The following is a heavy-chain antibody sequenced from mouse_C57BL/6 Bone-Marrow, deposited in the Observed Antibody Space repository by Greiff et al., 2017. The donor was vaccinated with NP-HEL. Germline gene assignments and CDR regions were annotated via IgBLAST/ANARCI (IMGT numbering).Heavy chain of an antibody. CDR1: GYTFTDYN. J-gene: IGHJ3*01. CDR3: ARRTIGGISFAY. V-gene: IGHV1-22*01. D-gene: IGHD2-14*01. Sequence: EVQLQESGPELVKPGASVKMSCKASGYTFTDYNMHWVKQSHGKSLEWIGYINPNNGGTSYNQKFKGKATLTVNKSSSTAYMELRSLTSEDSAVYYCARRTIGGISFAYWGQGTLVTVSA. CDR2: INPNNGGT.